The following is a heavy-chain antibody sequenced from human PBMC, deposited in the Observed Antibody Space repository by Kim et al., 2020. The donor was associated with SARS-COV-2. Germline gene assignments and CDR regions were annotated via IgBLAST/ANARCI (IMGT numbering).Heavy chain of an antibody. V-gene: IGHV3-9*01. D-gene: IGHD6-13*01. CDR2: ISWNSGSI. J-gene: IGHJ4*02. CDR1: GFTFGDYA. Sequence: GGSLRLSCAASGFTFGDYAMHWVRQAPGKGLEWVSGISWNSGSIGYADSVKGRFTISRDNAKNSLYLQMNSLRAEDTALYYCAKDIRIAAAGTPHCWGQGTLVTVSS. CDR3: AKDIRIAAAGTPHC.